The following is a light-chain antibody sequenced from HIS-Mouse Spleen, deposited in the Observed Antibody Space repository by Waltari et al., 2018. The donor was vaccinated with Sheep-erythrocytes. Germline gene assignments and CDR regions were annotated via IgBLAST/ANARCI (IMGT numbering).Light chain of an antibody. V-gene: IGLV2-14*03. CDR1: SSDVGGYNY. CDR2: DVS. CDR3: SSYTSSSTLV. Sequence: QSALTQPASVSGSPGQSITISCTGTSSDVGGYNYVSWYQQHPGKAPKLMIYDVSNRSAVVSNRFSGSKSGNTASLTISGRQAEDEADYYCSSYTSSSTLVFGTGTKVTVL. J-gene: IGLJ1*01.